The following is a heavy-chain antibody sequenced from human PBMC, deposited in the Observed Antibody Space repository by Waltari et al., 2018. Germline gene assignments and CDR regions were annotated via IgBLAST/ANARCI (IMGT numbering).Heavy chain of an antibody. V-gene: IGHV3-7*04. CDR2: IKQDASEK. J-gene: IGHJ4*02. Sequence: EEQLVESGGGLVQPGGSLRVSCAAAGFTFGSDWMCWVRQAPGKGLEWVANIKQDASEKHYVDSLKGRITVSRDNAKNSLYLDMDSLRVEDTAVYYCARGRLWGFDLWGQGTLVTVSS. CDR3: ARGRLWGFDL. D-gene: IGHD3-16*01. CDR1: GFTFGSDW.